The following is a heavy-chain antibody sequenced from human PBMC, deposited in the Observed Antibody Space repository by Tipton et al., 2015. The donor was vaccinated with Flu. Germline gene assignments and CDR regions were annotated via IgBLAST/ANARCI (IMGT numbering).Heavy chain of an antibody. CDR1: GYTFTSYD. V-gene: IGHV1-8*01. CDR2: TNPNSGNT. CDR3: ARLGYDFWSGSSNWFDP. D-gene: IGHD3-3*01. Sequence: QVQLVQSGAEVKKPGASVKVSCKASGYTFTSYDINWVRQATGQGLEWMGWTNPNSGNTGYAQKFQGRVTMTRNTSISTAYMELSSLRSEDTAVYYCARLGYDFWSGSSNWFDPLGQGTLFTVSS. J-gene: IGHJ5*02.